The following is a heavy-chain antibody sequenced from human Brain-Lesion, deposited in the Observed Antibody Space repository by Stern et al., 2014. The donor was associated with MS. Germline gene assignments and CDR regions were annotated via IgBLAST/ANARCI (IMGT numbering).Heavy chain of an antibody. D-gene: IGHD3-22*01. CDR3: ARGARYSDSSGYYFYFDY. V-gene: IGHV4-31*03. J-gene: IGHJ4*02. CDR2: IYYTGSA. Sequence: QLQLQESGPGLVKPSQTLPLTCTVSGGSINSGGYYWSWIRQYPGKGLEWIGYIYYTGSAYYDPSLKSRLSMSIDTSKNQFSLNLNSVTAADTAVYYCARGARYSDSSGYYFYFDYWGRGTLVTVSS. CDR1: GGSINSGGYY.